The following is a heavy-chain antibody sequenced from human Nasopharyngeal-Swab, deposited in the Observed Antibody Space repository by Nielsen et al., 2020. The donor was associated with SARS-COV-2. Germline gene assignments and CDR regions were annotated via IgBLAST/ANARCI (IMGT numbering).Heavy chain of an antibody. CDR1: GFTFSSYS. V-gene: IGHV3-21*01. Sequence: GESLKISCAASGFTFSSYSMNWVRQAPGKGLEWVSSISSSSSYIYYADSAKGRFTISRDNAKNSLYLQMNSPRAEDTAVYYCARAPQTTYYYDSRGYSYYFDYWGQGTLVTVPS. J-gene: IGHJ4*02. CDR2: ISSSSSYI. D-gene: IGHD3-22*01. CDR3: ARAPQTTYYYDSRGYSYYFDY.